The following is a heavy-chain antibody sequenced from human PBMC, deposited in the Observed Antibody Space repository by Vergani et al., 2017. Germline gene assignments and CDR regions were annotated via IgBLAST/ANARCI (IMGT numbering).Heavy chain of an antibody. J-gene: IGHJ4*02. V-gene: IGHV3-49*03. CDR3: ARRLGQESSGYDPYYFDY. CDR1: GFTFGYYA. CDR2: IRSKAYGQAT. Sequence: EVQLVESGGDLVQPGRSLRLSCTASGFTFGYYAMDWFRQAPGQGLEWVGGIRSKAYGQATIYAASVKGRFTISRDDSKSIAYLQWSSLKASDTAIYYCARRLGQESSGYDPYYFDYWGQGTLVTVSS. D-gene: IGHD3-22*01.